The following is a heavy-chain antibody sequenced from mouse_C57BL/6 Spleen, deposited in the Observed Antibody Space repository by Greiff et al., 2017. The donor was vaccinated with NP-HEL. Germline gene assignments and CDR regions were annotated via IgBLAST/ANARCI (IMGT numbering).Heavy chain of an antibody. J-gene: IGHJ3*01. Sequence: EVKLVESGGGLVKPGGSLKLSCAASGFTFSSYAMSWVRQTPEKRLEWVATISDGGSYTYYPDNVKGRFTISRDNAKNNLYLQMSHLKSEDTAMYYCARVDSSGYVGFAYWGQGTLVTVSA. CDR3: ARVDSSGYVGFAY. D-gene: IGHD3-2*02. CDR2: ISDGGSYT. V-gene: IGHV5-4*03. CDR1: GFTFSSYA.